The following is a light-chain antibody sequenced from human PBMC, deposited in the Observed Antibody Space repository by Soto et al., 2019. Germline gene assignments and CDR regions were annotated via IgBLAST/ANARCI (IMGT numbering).Light chain of an antibody. CDR3: QQYYSTPPG. CDR2: WAS. V-gene: IGKV4-1*01. CDR1: QSVLYSSNNKNY. J-gene: IGKJ4*01. Sequence: DIVMTQSPDSLAVSLGERATINCKSSQSVLYSSNNKNYLAWYQQKPGQPPKLLIYWASTRESGVPDRFSGSESGTDFTLTISSLQAEDVAVYYCQQYYSTPPGFGGGTKVEIK.